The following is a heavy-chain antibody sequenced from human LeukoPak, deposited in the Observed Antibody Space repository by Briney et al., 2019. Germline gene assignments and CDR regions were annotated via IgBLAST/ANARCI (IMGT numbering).Heavy chain of an antibody. CDR2: IGTAGDT. Sequence: GGSLRLSCAASGFTFSSYDMHWVRQATGKGLEWVSAIGTAGDTYYPGSVKGRFTISRENAKNSLYLQMNSLRAGDTAVYYCARLNYYDSSGYEGAFDIWGQGTMVTVSS. CDR1: GFTFSSYD. CDR3: ARLNYYDSSGYEGAFDI. D-gene: IGHD3-22*01. V-gene: IGHV3-13*04. J-gene: IGHJ3*02.